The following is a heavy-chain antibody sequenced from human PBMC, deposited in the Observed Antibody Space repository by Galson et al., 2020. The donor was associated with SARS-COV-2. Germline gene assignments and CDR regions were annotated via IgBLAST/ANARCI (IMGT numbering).Heavy chain of an antibody. CDR1: GFTFTSHW. J-gene: IGHJ5*02. D-gene: IGHD3-22*01. Sequence: SLRLSCAASGFTFTSHWMHWVRQAPGKGLEWVANIRQDGREQFYVDSVKGRFTISRDNAKKSLFLQMNSLRAEDTAVYYCAREDDSSGSLGDLWGQGTLVTVSS. CDR2: IRQDGREQ. CDR3: AREDDSSGSLGDL. V-gene: IGHV3-7*01.